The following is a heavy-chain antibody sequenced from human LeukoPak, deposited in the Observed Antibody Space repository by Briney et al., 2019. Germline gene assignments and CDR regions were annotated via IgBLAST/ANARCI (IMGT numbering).Heavy chain of an antibody. Sequence: GGSLRLSCAASGFTFDDYAMHWVRQAPGKGLEWVSLITWDGGSTYYADSVKGRFTISRDNSKNSLYLQMNSLRAEGTDLYYCASAVAGAFDYWGQGTLVTVSS. CDR1: GFTFDDYA. J-gene: IGHJ4*02. V-gene: IGHV3-43D*03. CDR3: ASAVAGAFDY. D-gene: IGHD6-19*01. CDR2: ITWDGGST.